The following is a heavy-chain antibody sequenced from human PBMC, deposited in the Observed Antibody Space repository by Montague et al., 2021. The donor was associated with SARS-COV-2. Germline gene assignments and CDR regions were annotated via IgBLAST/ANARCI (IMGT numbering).Heavy chain of an antibody. V-gene: IGHV4-34*01. CDR3: VRDGDNWYYFDY. CDR1: GGSFSGYY. D-gene: IGHD5-24*01. J-gene: IGHJ4*02. CDR2: INYSGST. Sequence: SETLSLTCAVSGGSFSGYYWSWIRKPPGQGQGRIGEINYSGSTDYNSYLKSRVTISVDTSKNQFSLMLNPVTAADTAAYYCVRDGDNWYYFDYWGQGALVTVSS.